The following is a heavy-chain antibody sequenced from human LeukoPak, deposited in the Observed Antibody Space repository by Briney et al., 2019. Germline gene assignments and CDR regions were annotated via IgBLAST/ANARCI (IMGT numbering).Heavy chain of an antibody. J-gene: IGHJ4*02. CDR1: GGSFSGYY. CDR3: ARHRSGWLQSAFDY. Sequence: SETLSLTCAVYGGSFSGYYWSWIRQPPGKGLEWIGSIYYSGSSFDNPALKSRVTISVDTSKKQFSLKLSSVPAADTAVYYCARHRSGWLQSAFDYCVEGTLVAVSS. V-gene: IGHV4-34*01. CDR2: IYYSGSS. D-gene: IGHD5-24*01.